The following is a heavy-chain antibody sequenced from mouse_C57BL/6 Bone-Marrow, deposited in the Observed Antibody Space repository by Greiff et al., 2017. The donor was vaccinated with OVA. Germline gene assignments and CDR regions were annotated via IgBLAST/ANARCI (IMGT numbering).Heavy chain of an antibody. D-gene: IGHD3-1*01. CDR2: ISSGSSTI. Sequence: EVQVVESGGGLVKPGGSLKLSCAASGFTFSDYGMHWVRQAPEKGLEWVAYISSGSSTIYYADTVKGRFTISRDNAKNTLFLHMTCLRSEDTALYYCASSLYSPFAYWGQGTLVTVSA. CDR3: ASSLYSPFAY. J-gene: IGHJ3*01. V-gene: IGHV5-17*01. CDR1: GFTFSDYG.